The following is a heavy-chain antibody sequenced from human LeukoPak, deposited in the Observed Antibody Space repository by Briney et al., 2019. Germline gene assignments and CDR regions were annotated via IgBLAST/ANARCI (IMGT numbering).Heavy chain of an antibody. CDR2: ISGSGGTT. D-gene: IGHD6-19*01. J-gene: IGHJ4*02. Sequence: GGSLRLSCAASGFTFSSYAMSWVRQAPGKGLEWVSYISGSGGTTSYADSVKGRVTISRDNSKNTLYLQMNSLRAEDTAVYYCAKRDSSGSLPRLFDYWGQGTLVTVFS. V-gene: IGHV3-23*01. CDR1: GFTFSSYA. CDR3: AKRDSSGSLPRLFDY.